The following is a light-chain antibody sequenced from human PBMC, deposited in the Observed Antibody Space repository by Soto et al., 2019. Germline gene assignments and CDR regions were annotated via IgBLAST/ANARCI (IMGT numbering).Light chain of an antibody. CDR2: KAS. CDR1: ESISTW. CDR3: QQYNIYSWT. J-gene: IGKJ1*01. V-gene: IGKV1-5*03. Sequence: DSKITQSPSTLSASVRDRVTITCRASESISTWLAWYQQKPGKAPNLLIYKASSLESGVPSRFSGSGSGTEFTLTISSLQPDDFATYYCQQYNIYSWTFGQGTKVDIK.